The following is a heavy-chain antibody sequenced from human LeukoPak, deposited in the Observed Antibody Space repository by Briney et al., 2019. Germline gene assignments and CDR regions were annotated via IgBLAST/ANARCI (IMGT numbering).Heavy chain of an antibody. CDR3: AGAVAGTFTYYFDY. D-gene: IGHD6-19*01. V-gene: IGHV4-39*01. Sequence: SETLSLTCTVSGGSISSSSYYWGWIRQPPGEGLEWTGSIYYSGSTYYNPSLKSRVTISVDTSKNQFSLKLSSVTAADTAVYYCAGAVAGTFTYYFDYWGQGTLVTVSS. CDR2: IYYSGST. J-gene: IGHJ4*02. CDR1: GGSISSSSYY.